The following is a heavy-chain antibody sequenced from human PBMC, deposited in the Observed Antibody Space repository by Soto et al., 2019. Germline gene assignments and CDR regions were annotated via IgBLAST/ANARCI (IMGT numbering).Heavy chain of an antibody. Sequence: EASVKVSCKASGYTFTSYGISCVRQAPGQGLEWMGWISAYNGNTNYAQKLQGRVTMTTDISTSTAYMELRSLRSDDTAVYYCARNVDHILTGYPKPLLYMDVWGQGTTVTVSS. CDR3: ARNVDHILTGYPKPLLYMDV. J-gene: IGHJ6*03. CDR1: GYTFTSYG. D-gene: IGHD3-9*01. CDR2: ISAYNGNT. V-gene: IGHV1-18*01.